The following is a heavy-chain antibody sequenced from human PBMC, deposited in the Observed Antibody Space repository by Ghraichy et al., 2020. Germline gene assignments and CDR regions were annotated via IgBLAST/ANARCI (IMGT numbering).Heavy chain of an antibody. V-gene: IGHV3-48*03. CDR1: GFTFRSYE. CDR2: ISDDGTTI. J-gene: IGHJ3*01. CDR3: ARGVNHDTRWALVRSPSAFDV. Sequence: GGSLRLSCAASGFTFRSYEMNWVRQAPGKGLEWVSHISDDGTTIYYADSVKGRFTISRDNAKNSLYLQMNSLRAEDTAVYYCARGVNHDTRWALVRSPSAFDVWGQGTMVIVSS. D-gene: IGHD6-6*01.